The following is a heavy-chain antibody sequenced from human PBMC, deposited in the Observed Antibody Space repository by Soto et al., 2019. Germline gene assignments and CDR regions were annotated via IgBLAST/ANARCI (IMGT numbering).Heavy chain of an antibody. CDR1: GFTFSNYA. J-gene: IGHJ3*01. V-gene: IGHV3-23*01. CDR2: ITASGGSS. D-gene: IGHD3-9*01. Sequence: PGGSLRLSCAASGFTFSNYAMSWVRQAPGKGLEWVSGITASGGSSYYADSVEGRFTISRDNIKNTLYLEMSSLRAEDTAVYYCAKDLRYSDWFPRLGDAFDVWGQGTMVTVS. CDR3: AKDLRYSDWFPRLGDAFDV.